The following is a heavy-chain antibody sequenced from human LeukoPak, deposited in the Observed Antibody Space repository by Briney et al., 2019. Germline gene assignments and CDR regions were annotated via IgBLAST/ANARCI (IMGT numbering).Heavy chain of an antibody. J-gene: IGHJ6*02. CDR3: ARGHYGLDV. Sequence: GGSLRLSCAASGFTVSSNYMSWVRQAPGKGLEWVAYISPDGSDKYYVDSVKGRFTVSRDNAKNSLYMQINSLRAEDTAVYYCARGHYGLDVWGQGTTVTVSS. CDR1: GFTVSSNY. CDR2: ISPDGSDK. V-gene: IGHV3-7*01.